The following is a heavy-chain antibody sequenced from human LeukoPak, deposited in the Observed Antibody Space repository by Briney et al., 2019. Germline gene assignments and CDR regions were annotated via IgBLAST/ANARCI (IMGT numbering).Heavy chain of an antibody. V-gene: IGHV4-59*01. CDR2: IYYSGST. Sequence: PSETLSLTCTVSGGSISSYYWSWIRQPPGKGLEWIGYIYYSGSTNYNPSLKSRVTISVDTSKNQFSLKLSSVTAADTAVYYCARGAYSSGRYRRYYFDYWGQGTLVTVSS. J-gene: IGHJ4*02. CDR1: GGSISSYY. D-gene: IGHD6-19*01. CDR3: ARGAYSSGRYRRYYFDY.